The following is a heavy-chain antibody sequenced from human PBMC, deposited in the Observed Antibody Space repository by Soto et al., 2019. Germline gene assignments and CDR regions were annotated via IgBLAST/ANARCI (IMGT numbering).Heavy chain of an antibody. Sequence: EVQLLESGGGLVQPGGSLRLSCAASGFTFSSYAMSWVRQAPGKGLEWVSAISGSGGSTYYADSVKGRFTISRDNSKNTLXLXXXXXXXXXXXXXXXXXXXQXXVRGWXDP. V-gene: IGHV3-23*01. CDR2: ISGSGGST. D-gene: IGHD6-13*01. CDR1: GFTFSSYA. CDR3: XXXXQXXVRGWXDP. J-gene: IGHJ5*02.